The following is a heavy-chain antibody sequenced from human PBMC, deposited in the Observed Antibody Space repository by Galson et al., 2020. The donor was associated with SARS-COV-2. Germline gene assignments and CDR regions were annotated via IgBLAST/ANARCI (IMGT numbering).Heavy chain of an antibody. CDR1: GQTISSDYY. CDR3: ARRDDYSGSWSPFGN. Sequence: SETLSLTCAVSGQTISSDYYWGCIRQPPGKGLEWIASIHRAGRNYYNPSHKSRVTVFMDTSKNPFSLKLNSVTAAYTAVYFCARRDDYSGSWSPFGNWGQGTLVTVSS. J-gene: IGHJ4*02. V-gene: IGHV4-38-2*01. CDR2: IHRAGRN. D-gene: IGHD3-10*01.